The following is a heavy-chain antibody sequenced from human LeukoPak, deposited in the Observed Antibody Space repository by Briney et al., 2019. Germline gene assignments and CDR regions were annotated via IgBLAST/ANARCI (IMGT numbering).Heavy chain of an antibody. J-gene: IGHJ4*02. V-gene: IGHV4-4*09. CDR1: GGSISSYY. D-gene: IGHD1-26*01. CDR2: IYTSGST. Sequence: SETLSLTCTVSGGSISSYYWSWIRQPPGRGLEWIGYIYTSGSTNYNPSLKSRVTISVDTSKNQFSLKLSSVTAADTAVYYCAGNRQDSGSYEIPYWGQGTLVAVSS. CDR3: AGNRQDSGSYEIPY.